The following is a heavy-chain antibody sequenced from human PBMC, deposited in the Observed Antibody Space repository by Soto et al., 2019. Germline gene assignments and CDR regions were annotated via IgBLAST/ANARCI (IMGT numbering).Heavy chain of an antibody. CDR2: IYYSGST. CDR1: GGSIGSGGYY. CDR3: AANELGELSFVY. Sequence: SETLSLTCTVSGGSIGSGGYYWSWIRQHPGKGLEWIGYIYYSGSTYYNPSLKSRVTISVDTSKNQFSLKLSSVTAADTAVYYCAANELGELSFVYWGQGTLVTASS. J-gene: IGHJ4*02. D-gene: IGHD3-16*02. V-gene: IGHV4-31*03.